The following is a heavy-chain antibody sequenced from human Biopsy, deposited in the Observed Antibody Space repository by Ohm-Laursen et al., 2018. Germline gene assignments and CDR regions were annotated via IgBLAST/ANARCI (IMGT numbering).Heavy chain of an antibody. CDR2: ISKGGDT. CDR3: ARLYRLDDYWNDDPPDAFDV. V-gene: IGHV4-59*01. Sequence: SETLSLTCTVSGGSITDGYWSWIRQSPGKGLEWIGFISKGGDTTYNPSLRGRVAISVDTSKNQFSLKLSSVTAADTAIFFCARLYRLDDYWNDDPPDAFDVWGQGTRVTVSS. CDR1: GGSITDGY. D-gene: IGHD1-1*01. J-gene: IGHJ3*01.